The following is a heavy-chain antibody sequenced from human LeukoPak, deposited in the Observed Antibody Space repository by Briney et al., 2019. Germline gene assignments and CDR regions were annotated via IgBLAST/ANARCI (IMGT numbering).Heavy chain of an antibody. V-gene: IGHV4-39*07. J-gene: IGHJ3*02. CDR2: INYSGST. Sequence: PSETLSLTCTVSAFSISTRSYYWGWVRQPPGKGLEWIGSINYSGSTYYNPSLKSRVTISVDTSKNQFSLKLSSVTAADTAVYYCARDRLGGDGYNPPAFDIWGQGIMVIVSS. D-gene: IGHD5-24*01. CDR3: ARDRLGGDGYNPPAFDI. CDR1: AFSISTRSYY.